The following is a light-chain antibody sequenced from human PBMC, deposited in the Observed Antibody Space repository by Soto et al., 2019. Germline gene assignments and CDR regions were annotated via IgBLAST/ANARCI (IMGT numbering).Light chain of an antibody. Sequence: QSALTQPASVSGSPGQSITISCSGTSSDVGSYDLVSWYQQHPGKAPKLIIYAVSDRPSGVSNRFSGSKSGNTASLTISGLQTEDEADYYCNAYTSGSTYVFGTGTKVTVL. CDR2: AVS. CDR1: SSDVGSYDL. J-gene: IGLJ1*01. CDR3: NAYTSGSTYV. V-gene: IGLV2-14*03.